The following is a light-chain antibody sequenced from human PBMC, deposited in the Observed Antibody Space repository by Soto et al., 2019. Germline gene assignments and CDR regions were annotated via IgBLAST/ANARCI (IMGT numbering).Light chain of an antibody. J-gene: IGKJ5*01. V-gene: IGKV3-11*01. CDR2: DAS. Sequence: EIVLTQSPGTLSLSPGERATLSCWASESVGRYLAWYQQKPGQAPRLLIYDASSRATGVPARFSGSGSGTDFALPISSLEPEDFAVYYCQQRNDWRRGTFGQGTRLEIK. CDR3: QQRNDWRRGT. CDR1: ESVGRY.